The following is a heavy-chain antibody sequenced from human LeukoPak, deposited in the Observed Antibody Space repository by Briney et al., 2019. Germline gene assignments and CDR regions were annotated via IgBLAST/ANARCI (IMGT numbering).Heavy chain of an antibody. V-gene: IGHV1-2*02. J-gene: IGHJ4*02. CDR1: GYTFTGYY. CDR3: ARDGKPWLVTSLFDY. D-gene: IGHD6-19*01. CDR2: INPNSGGA. Sequence: GASVKVSCEASGYTFTGYYMHWVRQAPGQGLEWMGWINPNSGGANYAQKFQGRVTMTRDTSISTAYMELSRLRSDDTAVYYCARDGKPWLVTSLFDYWGQGTLVTVSS.